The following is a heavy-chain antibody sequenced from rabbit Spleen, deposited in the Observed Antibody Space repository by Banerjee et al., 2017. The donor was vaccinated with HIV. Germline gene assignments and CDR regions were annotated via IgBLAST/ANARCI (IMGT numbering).Heavy chain of an antibody. D-gene: IGHD3-3*01. J-gene: IGHJ4*01. CDR2: INIVTGKS. Sequence: QSLEESGGDLVKPGASLTLTCKASGFSFSSGYDMCWVRQAPGKGLEWIACINIVTGKSVYASWAKGRFTMSRTSSTTVTLQMASLTAADTATYFCARDNDEAGYAFNLWGPGTLVTVS. V-gene: IGHV1S40*01. CDR1: GFSFSSGYD. CDR3: ARDNDEAGYAFNL.